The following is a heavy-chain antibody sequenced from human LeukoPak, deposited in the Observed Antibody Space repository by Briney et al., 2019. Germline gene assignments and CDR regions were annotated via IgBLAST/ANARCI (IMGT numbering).Heavy chain of an antibody. CDR3: ARDGFWDYYDSSGPSV. CDR2: IYYSGST. Sequence: SETLSLTCAVSGGSISSSSYYWGWIRQPPGKGLEWIGSIYYSGSTYYNPSLKSRVTISVDTSKNQFSLKLSSVTAADTAVYYCARDGFWDYYDSSGPSVWGQGTMVTVSS. V-gene: IGHV4-39*07. CDR1: GGSISSSSYY. D-gene: IGHD3-22*01. J-gene: IGHJ3*01.